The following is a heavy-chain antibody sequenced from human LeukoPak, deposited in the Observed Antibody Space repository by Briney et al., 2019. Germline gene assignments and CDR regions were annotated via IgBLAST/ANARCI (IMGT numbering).Heavy chain of an antibody. CDR3: AKDIEATVTLFDY. D-gene: IGHD4-17*01. CDR2: ISWNSGSI. CDR1: GFTFDDYA. J-gene: IGHJ4*02. V-gene: IGHV3-9*01. Sequence: GGSLRLSCAASGFTFDDYAMHWVRQAPGKGLEWVSGISWNSGSIGYADSVKGRFTISRDNAKNSLYLQMNSLRAEDTALYYCAKDIEATVTLFDYWGQGTLVTVSS.